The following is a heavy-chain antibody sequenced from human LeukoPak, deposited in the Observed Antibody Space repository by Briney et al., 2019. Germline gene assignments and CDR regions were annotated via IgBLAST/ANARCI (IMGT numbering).Heavy chain of an antibody. CDR1: GFSFNAYW. Sequence: GGSLRLSCAASGFSFNAYWMAWVRQAPGTGLEWVANINPAGSETFHVDPVKGRFSISRGHAKNLVYLQMNSRRAEDTAVYYCATFGLVAALDLWGQGTLVTVSS. CDR3: ATFGLVAALDL. D-gene: IGHD5-12*01. J-gene: IGHJ4*02. V-gene: IGHV3-7*01. CDR2: INPAGSET.